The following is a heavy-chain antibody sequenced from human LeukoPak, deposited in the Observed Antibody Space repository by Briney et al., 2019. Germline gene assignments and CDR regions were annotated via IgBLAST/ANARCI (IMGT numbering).Heavy chain of an antibody. D-gene: IGHD4-17*01. CDR2: ISSSSSTI. CDR1: GFTFSSYS. CDR3: ARDGGHDYGDYFLPRRVVDV. J-gene: IGHJ6*02. V-gene: IGHV3-48*04. Sequence: GGSLRLSCAASGFTFSSYSMNWVRQAPGKGLEWVSYISSSSSTIYYADSVKGRFTISRDNAKNSLFLQMSGLRAEDTAVYFCARDGGHDYGDYFLPRRVVDVWGQGTTVTVSS.